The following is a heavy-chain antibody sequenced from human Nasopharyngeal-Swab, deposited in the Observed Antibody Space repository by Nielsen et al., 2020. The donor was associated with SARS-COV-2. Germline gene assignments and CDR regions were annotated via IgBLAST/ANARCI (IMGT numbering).Heavy chain of an antibody. V-gene: IGHV4-34*01. Sequence: WIRQRPGKGLEWIGEINHSGSTNYNPSLKSRVTISVDTSKNQFSLKLSSVTAADTAVYYCARVSWEGSYYYYYMDVWGKGTTVTVSS. J-gene: IGHJ6*03. CDR2: INHSGST. D-gene: IGHD1-26*01. CDR3: ARVSWEGSYYYYYMDV.